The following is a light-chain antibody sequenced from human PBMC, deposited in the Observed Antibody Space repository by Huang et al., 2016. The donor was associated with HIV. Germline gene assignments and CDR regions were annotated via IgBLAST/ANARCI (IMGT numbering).Light chain of an antibody. J-gene: IGKJ1*01. V-gene: IGKV3-20*01. CDR2: GAS. CDR3: QQYDNSPWT. CDR1: QGISSSH. Sequence: ETVLTQSPGTLSLSPGERATLPCRASQGISSSHLACDQQKPGQAPRRLIYGASSRATGIPDRFSGSGSGTDFTLTISRLEPEDLAVYFCQQYDNSPWTFGQGTKVEVK.